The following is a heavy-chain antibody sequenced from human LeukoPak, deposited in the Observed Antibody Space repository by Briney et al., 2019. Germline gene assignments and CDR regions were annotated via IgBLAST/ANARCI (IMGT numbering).Heavy chain of an antibody. Sequence: GGSLRLSCAASGFAFSSYGMHWVRQAPGKGLEWVAFIRYDGSNKYYADSVKGRFTISRDNSKNTLYLQMNSLRAEDTAVYYCAKIGYGSGSYSDYWGQGTLVTVSS. V-gene: IGHV3-30*02. D-gene: IGHD3-10*01. J-gene: IGHJ4*02. CDR3: AKIGYGSGSYSDY. CDR2: IRYDGSNK. CDR1: GFAFSSYG.